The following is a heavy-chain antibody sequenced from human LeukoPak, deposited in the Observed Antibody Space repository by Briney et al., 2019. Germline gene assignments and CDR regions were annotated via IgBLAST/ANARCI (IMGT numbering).Heavy chain of an antibody. CDR1: GFTFSSYG. CDR2: ISYDGSNK. V-gene: IGHV3-30*18. D-gene: IGHD6-13*01. CDR3: VKGSYSSSFSFDY. Sequence: PGRSLRLSCAASGFTFSSYGMHWVRQAPGKGLEWVAIISYDGSNKYYADSVQGRFTISRDNSKNTLYLQMSSLRAEDTAVYYCVKGSYSSSFSFDYWGQGTLVTVSS. J-gene: IGHJ4*02.